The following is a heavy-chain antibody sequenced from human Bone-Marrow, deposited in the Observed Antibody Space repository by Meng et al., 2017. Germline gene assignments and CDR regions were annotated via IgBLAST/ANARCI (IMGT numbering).Heavy chain of an antibody. J-gene: IGHJ4*02. CDR2: ISWNSGSI. D-gene: IGHD6-19*01. V-gene: IGHV3-9*03. CDR1: GFTFDDYA. CDR3: VSSSGWYGYFDY. Sequence: SLKISRAASGFTFDDYAMHWVRQAPGKGLEWVSGISWNSGSIGYADSVKGRFTISRDNAKNSLYLQMNSLRAEDMALYYCVSSSGWYGYFDYWGQGTLVTVSS.